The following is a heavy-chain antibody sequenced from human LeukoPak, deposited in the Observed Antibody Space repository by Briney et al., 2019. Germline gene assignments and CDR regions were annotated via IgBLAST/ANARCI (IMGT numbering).Heavy chain of an antibody. Sequence: GASVKVSCKASGYTFTSYDINRVRLAPGQGLEWMGWMNPTSGTTAYALKFKRRATMTRQTSISTAYMELISLRSEDTAVYYCARGWFGEYTTYYYYYYMDVWGKGTTVTVSS. CDR2: MNPTSGTT. J-gene: IGHJ6*03. CDR3: ARGWFGEYTTYYYYYYMDV. V-gene: IGHV1-8*01. D-gene: IGHD3-10*01. CDR1: GYTFTSYD.